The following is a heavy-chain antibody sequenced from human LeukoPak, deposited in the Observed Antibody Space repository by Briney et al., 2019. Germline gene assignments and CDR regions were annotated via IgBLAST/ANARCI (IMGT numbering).Heavy chain of an antibody. Sequence: ASVKVSCKASGGTFSSCAISWVRQAPGQGLEWMGGIIPIFGTANYAQKFQGRVTITADESTSTAYMELSSLRSEDTAVYYCARDRIQLVPDAFDIWGQGTMVTVSS. CDR2: IIPIFGTA. CDR1: GGTFSSCA. V-gene: IGHV1-69*13. D-gene: IGHD5-18*01. CDR3: ARDRIQLVPDAFDI. J-gene: IGHJ3*02.